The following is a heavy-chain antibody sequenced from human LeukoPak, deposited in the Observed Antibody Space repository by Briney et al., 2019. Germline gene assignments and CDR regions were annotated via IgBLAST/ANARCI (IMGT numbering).Heavy chain of an antibody. V-gene: IGHV3-23*01. CDR1: GFTFSSFT. Sequence: PGGSLRLSCAASGFTFSSFTMTWVRQAPGKGLEWVSSISGSGDRTYYADSVKGRFTISRDNSRNTLYLQMNSVRAEDTAVYFCAKDPGVAVAGMYYWGQGTLVTVSS. CDR3: AKDPGVAVAGMYY. CDR2: ISGSGDRT. D-gene: IGHD6-19*01. J-gene: IGHJ4*02.